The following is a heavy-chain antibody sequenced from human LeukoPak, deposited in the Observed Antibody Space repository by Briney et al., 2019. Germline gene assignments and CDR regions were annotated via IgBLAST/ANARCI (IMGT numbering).Heavy chain of an antibody. CDR1: GFTFSSYS. V-gene: IGHV3-74*01. Sequence: PGGSLRLSCAASGFTFSSYSMNWVRQAPGKGLVWVSLINSDGSSTNYADSVKGRFTISRDNAKNTLYLQMNSLRAEDTAVYFCASGPTGFAWGQGTLVTVSS. J-gene: IGHJ5*02. CDR3: ASGPTGFA. D-gene: IGHD1-14*01. CDR2: INSDGSST.